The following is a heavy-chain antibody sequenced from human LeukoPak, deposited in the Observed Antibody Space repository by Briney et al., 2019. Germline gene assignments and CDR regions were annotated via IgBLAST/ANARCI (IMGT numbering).Heavy chain of an antibody. J-gene: IGHJ4*02. CDR2: ISGSGGST. V-gene: IGHV3-23*01. D-gene: IGHD4-17*01. CDR3: AKRDSGYGDYVDY. Sequence: GSLRLSCAASGFTFSRHAMSWVRQAPGEGLEGVSAISGSGGSTYYADSVKGRFTISRDNSKNTLYLQMNSLRAEDTAVYYCAKRDSGYGDYVDYWGQGTLVTVSS. CDR1: GFTFSRHA.